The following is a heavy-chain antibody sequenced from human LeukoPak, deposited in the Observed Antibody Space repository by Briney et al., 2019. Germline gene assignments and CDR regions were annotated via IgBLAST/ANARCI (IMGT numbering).Heavy chain of an antibody. J-gene: IGHJ6*03. CDR2: ISPYNGDT. Sequence: ASVKVSCKASGYTFTSYGVSWVRQAPGQGLEWMGWISPYNGDTNYVQKLQGRVTMTTDTSTSTAYMELRSLRSDDRAVYYCARAGDFDSYYVDVWGKGTTVTISS. CDR3: ARAGDFDSYYVDV. D-gene: IGHD3-16*01. V-gene: IGHV1-18*01. CDR1: GYTFTSYG.